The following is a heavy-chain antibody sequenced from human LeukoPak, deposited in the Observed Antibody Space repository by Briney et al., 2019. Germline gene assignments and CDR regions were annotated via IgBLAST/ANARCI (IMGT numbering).Heavy chain of an antibody. CDR2: IYYSGST. CDR1: GGSITSYY. V-gene: IGHV4-59*01. J-gene: IGHJ4*02. Sequence: SQTLSLTRTVSGGSITSYYWSWIRQPPGKGLEWIGDIYYSGSTNYNPSLKSRVTISVDTSKNQFSLKLSSVTAADTAVYYCARSASPYSSSSDYYFFDYWGQGTLVTVSS. CDR3: ARSASPYSSSSDYYFFDY. D-gene: IGHD6-13*01.